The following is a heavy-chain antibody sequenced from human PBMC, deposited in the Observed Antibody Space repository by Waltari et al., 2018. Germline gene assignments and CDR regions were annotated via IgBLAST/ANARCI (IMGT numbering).Heavy chain of an antibody. D-gene: IGHD4-17*01. Sequence: EVRLVASGGGLVRPGWSLKLSCAASEFIFSPYGMNWVRQAPGKGLEWVSSISSSGRYVYYADSVKGRFTISRDDSKNSLYLQMNSLRAEDAAVYYCARGMTSVTRGDYFDYWGQGTLVTVSS. CDR2: ISSSGRYV. J-gene: IGHJ4*02. CDR3: ARGMTSVTRGDYFDY. V-gene: IGHV3-21*01. CDR1: EFIFSPYG.